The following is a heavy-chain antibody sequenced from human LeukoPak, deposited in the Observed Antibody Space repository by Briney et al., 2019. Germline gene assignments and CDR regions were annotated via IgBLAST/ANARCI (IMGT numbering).Heavy chain of an antibody. V-gene: IGHV3-21*01. CDR3: ARDLYHRVAAAPRGFDY. CDR1: GFTFSSYS. D-gene: IGHD6-13*01. J-gene: IGHJ4*02. Sequence: PGGSLRLSCAASGFTFSSYSMNRVRQAPGKGLEWVSSISSSSSYIYYADSVKGRFTISRDNAKNSLYLQMNSLRAEDTAVYYCARDLYHRVAAAPRGFDYWGQGTLVTVSS. CDR2: ISSSSSYI.